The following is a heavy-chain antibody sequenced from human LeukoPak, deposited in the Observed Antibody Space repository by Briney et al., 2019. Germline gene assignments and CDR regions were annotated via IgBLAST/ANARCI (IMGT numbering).Heavy chain of an antibody. CDR1: GLTVSSYG. CDR2: IIGSAVNT. J-gene: IGHJ4*02. V-gene: IGHV3-23*01. Sequence: GESLRLSCGASGLTVSSYGMSWVRQAPGKGLEWVSTIIGSAVNTYYADSVKGRFTISRDNSRNTLYLQMNSLRAEDTAVYYCAKEGSYFNYFDYWGQGTLVTVSS. D-gene: IGHD3-9*01. CDR3: AKEGSYFNYFDY.